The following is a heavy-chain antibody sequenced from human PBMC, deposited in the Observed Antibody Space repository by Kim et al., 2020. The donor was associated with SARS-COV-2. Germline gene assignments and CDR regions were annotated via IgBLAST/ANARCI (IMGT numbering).Heavy chain of an antibody. Sequence: SETLSLTCAVYGGSFSGYYWSWIRQPPGKGLEWIGEINHSGSTNYNPSLKSRVTISVDTSKNQFSLKLSSVTAADTAVYYCARGRGAGYYGSGDYWGVSWYYWGQGTLVTVSS. CDR1: GGSFSGYY. J-gene: IGHJ4*02. CDR2: INHSGST. D-gene: IGHD3-10*01. CDR3: ARGRGAGYYGSGDYWGVSWYY. V-gene: IGHV4-34*01.